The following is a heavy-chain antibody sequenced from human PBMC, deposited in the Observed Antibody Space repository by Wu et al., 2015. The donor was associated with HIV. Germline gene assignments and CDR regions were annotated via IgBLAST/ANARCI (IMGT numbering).Heavy chain of an antibody. D-gene: IGHD3-10*01. J-gene: IGHJ3*02. CDR3: TTLRGGYYAGSDIPAAFDI. V-gene: IGHV1-24*01. CDR1: GYTLSKLS. CDR2: FDPKDGEI. Sequence: LVQSGAEVRKPGASVKVSCKVSGYTLSKLSMHWVRQTPGKGLEWMGGFDPKDGEIVYAQNFQGRLTMTEDTSTDTAYVELRSLRFEDTAMYYCTTLRGGYYAGSDIPAAFDIWGQGTMVTVSP.